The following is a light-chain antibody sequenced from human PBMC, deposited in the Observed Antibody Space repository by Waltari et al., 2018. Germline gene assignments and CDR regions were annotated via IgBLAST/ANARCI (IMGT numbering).Light chain of an antibody. CDR1: QSINSY. J-gene: IGKJ4*01. V-gene: IGKV1-39*01. CDR2: AAS. Sequence: DIQMTQSPSSLSASVGDRVAITCRASQSINSYLNWYQQKPGTAPKFLICAASSLQSGVPSRFSGSGSGTDFTLTSSSLQPEDFATYYCQQSYSTLPFTFGGGTKVEIK. CDR3: QQSYSTLPFT.